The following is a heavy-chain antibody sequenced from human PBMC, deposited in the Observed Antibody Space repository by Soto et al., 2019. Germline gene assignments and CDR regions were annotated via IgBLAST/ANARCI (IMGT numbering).Heavy chain of an antibody. CDR2: IYYSKIT. CDR1: GGSISNADFY. Sequence: PSGTLSLTCTVSGGSISNADFYWSWIRQPPGKGLEWIGYIYYSKITFYSPSLKGRVFISIDTSKNQFSLKLSSVTAADTAVYYCVRADVTRYFSMYGWGQGNTVTVSS. V-gene: IGHV4-30-4*01. J-gene: IGHJ6*02. CDR3: VRADVTRYFSMYG. D-gene: IGHD3-16*01.